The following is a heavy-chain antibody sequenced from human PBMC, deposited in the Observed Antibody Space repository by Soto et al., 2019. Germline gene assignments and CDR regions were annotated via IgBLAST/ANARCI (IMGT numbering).Heavy chain of an antibody. J-gene: IGHJ4*02. V-gene: IGHV4-39*01. CDR2: IYYSGST. CDR3: ARPITMVRGVIIGFDY. D-gene: IGHD3-10*01. Sequence: KPSETLSLTCTVSGGSISSSRYYWGWTRQPPGKGLEWIGSIYYSGSTYYNPSLKSRVTISVDTSKNQFSLKLSSVTAADTAVYFCARPITMVRGVIIGFDYWGQGTPVTVSS. CDR1: GGSISSSRYY.